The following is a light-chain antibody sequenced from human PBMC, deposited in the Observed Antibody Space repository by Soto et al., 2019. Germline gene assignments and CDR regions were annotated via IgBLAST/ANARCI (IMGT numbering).Light chain of an antibody. CDR3: QQRSDWPLT. J-gene: IGKJ5*01. Sequence: EIVMTQSPATLSVSPGERATLSCRASQSVSSNLAWYQQKPGQAPRLLIYGASTRATGIPDRFSGSGSETDFTLTISSLEPEDFAVYYCQQRSDWPLTFGQGTRLEIK. V-gene: IGKV3D-15*01. CDR1: QSVSSN. CDR2: GAS.